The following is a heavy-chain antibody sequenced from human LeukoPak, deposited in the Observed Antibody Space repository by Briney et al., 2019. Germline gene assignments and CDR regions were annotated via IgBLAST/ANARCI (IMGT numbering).Heavy chain of an antibody. CDR3: ARRDDYSAYDC. J-gene: IGHJ4*02. CDR2: ISRSGSVI. V-gene: IGHV3-48*03. CDR1: GFTFSSYE. Sequence: PVGSLRLSCAASGFTFSSYEMNWVRQAPGKGLEWVSYISRSGSVIYYADSVKGRFTISRDNSKNTLYLQMSSLRAEDTAMYYCARRDDYSAYDCWGQGTLVTVSS. D-gene: IGHD5-24*01.